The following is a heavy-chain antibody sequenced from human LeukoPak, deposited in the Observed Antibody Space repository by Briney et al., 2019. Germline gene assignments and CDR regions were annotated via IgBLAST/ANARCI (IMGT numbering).Heavy chain of an antibody. CDR3: ARDRDWAGYSYGFYY. Sequence: SVKVSCKASGGTFSSYAISWVRQAPGQGLEWMGGIIPIFGTANYAQKFQGRVTITADESTSTAYMELSSLRSEDTAVYYCARDRDWAGYSYGFYYWGQGTLVTVSS. V-gene: IGHV1-69*01. CDR2: IIPIFGTA. D-gene: IGHD5-18*01. J-gene: IGHJ4*02. CDR1: GGTFSSYA.